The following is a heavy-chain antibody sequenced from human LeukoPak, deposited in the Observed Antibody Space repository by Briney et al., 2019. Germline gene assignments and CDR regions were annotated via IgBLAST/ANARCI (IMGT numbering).Heavy chain of an antibody. Sequence: ASVKVSCKASGYTFTGYYMHWVRQAPGQGLEWMGWIHPNSSGTNSAQKFQGRVTMTRDTSISTAYMELSRLRSDDTAVYYCARASYGFWSGYYPTDYFDYWGQGTLVTVSS. CDR1: GYTFTGYY. D-gene: IGHD3-3*01. J-gene: IGHJ4*02. CDR3: ARASYGFWSGYYPTDYFDY. V-gene: IGHV1-2*02. CDR2: IHPNSSGT.